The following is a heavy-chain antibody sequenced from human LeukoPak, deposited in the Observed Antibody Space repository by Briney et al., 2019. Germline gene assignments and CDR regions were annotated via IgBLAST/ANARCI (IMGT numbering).Heavy chain of an antibody. Sequence: GESLKISCKCSGYLYKGYWIRWVRQMPGKGLEWMGIIYPGDSDTRYSPSFQGQVTISVDKSISTAYLQWNSLKASDTATYFCARTRATVTTGPDYWGQGTLVTVSS. CDR2: IYPGDSDT. J-gene: IGHJ4*02. V-gene: IGHV5-51*01. CDR1: GYLYKGYW. CDR3: ARTRATVTTGPDY. D-gene: IGHD4-17*01.